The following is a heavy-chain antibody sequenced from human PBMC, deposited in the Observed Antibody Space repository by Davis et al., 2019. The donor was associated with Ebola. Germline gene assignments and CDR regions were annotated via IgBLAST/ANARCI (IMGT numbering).Heavy chain of an antibody. J-gene: IGHJ2*01. Sequence: GGSLRLSCAASGFTFSSYAMSWVRQAPGKGLEWVSAISGSGGSTYYADPVKGRFTISRDNSKNTLYLQMNSLRAEDTAVYYCAKDRGSSSWYFDLWGRGTLVTVSS. CDR1: GFTFSSYA. CDR3: AKDRGSSSWYFDL. D-gene: IGHD6-6*01. V-gene: IGHV3-23*01. CDR2: ISGSGGST.